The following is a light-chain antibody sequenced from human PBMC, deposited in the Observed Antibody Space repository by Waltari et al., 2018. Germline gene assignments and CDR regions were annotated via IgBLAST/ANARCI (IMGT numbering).Light chain of an antibody. Sequence: QLVLTQSPSASASQGASVKLTCTLSSGHSSTVIAWHQQQPQKGPRYLMTINSDGSHSKGDEIPDRFSGPSSWAVRYHPISGLQSEDEADYYCQAGGHGTRVFGRGIKLTVL. CDR2: INSDGSH. CDR1: SGHSSTV. J-gene: IGLJ3*02. V-gene: IGLV4-69*01. CDR3: QAGGHGTRV.